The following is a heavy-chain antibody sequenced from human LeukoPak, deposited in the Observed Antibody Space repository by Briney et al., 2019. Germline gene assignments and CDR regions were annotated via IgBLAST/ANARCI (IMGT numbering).Heavy chain of an antibody. D-gene: IGHD6-13*01. V-gene: IGHV4-39*07. CDR1: GGSISSSSYY. CDR2: IYYSGST. J-gene: IGHJ4*02. Sequence: SETLSLTCTVSGGSISSSSYYWGWIRQPPGKGLEWIGSIYYSGSTYYNPSLKSRVTISVDTSKNQFSLKLSSVTAADTAVYYCARYIMSSSWYYFDYWGQGTLVTVSS. CDR3: ARYIMSSSWYYFDY.